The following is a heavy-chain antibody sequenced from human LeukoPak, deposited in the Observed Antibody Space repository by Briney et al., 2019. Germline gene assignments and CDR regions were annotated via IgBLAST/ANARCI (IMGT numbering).Heavy chain of an antibody. D-gene: IGHD5-12*01. CDR2: IYYSEST. V-gene: IGHV4-39*07. Sequence: SETLSLTCTVSGGSISSSSYYWGWIRQPPGKGLEWIGSIYYSESTYYNPSLKSRVTISVDTSKNQFSLKLSSVTAADTAVYYCARDPGYSGYDSMWSDAFDIWGQGTMVTVSS. J-gene: IGHJ3*02. CDR3: ARDPGYSGYDSMWSDAFDI. CDR1: GGSISSSSYY.